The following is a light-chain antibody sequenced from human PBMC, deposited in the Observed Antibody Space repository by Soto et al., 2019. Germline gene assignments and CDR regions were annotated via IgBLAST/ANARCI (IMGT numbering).Light chain of an antibody. Sequence: DIQMTQSPSTLSGSVGDRVTITCRASQSISTYLAWYQQKPGKAPKLLIYKASSLESGVPSRFSGSGSGAEFTLTISSLQPDDFATYYCQQYNTYSRTFGQGTKGDIK. CDR2: KAS. CDR1: QSISTY. CDR3: QQYNTYSRT. J-gene: IGKJ1*01. V-gene: IGKV1-5*03.